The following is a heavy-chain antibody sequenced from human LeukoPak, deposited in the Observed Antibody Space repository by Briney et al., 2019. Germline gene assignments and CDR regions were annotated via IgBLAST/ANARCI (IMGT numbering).Heavy chain of an antibody. V-gene: IGHV3-30*04. J-gene: IGHJ4*02. CDR3: ARDSREWPGLLY. D-gene: IGHD3-3*01. CDR1: GFTFSSYA. Sequence: GSLRLSFAAPGFTFSSYAMHWGRQGPGKGLGWVAVISYDGNNKYYADFVKGRFTISRDNSKNTLYLQMNSLRAEDTAVYYCARDSREWPGLLYWGQGTLVTVSS. CDR2: ISYDGNNK.